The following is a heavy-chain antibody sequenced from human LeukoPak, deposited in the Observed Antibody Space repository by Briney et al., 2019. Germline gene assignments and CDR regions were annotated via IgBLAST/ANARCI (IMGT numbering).Heavy chain of an antibody. V-gene: IGHV4-34*01. CDR1: GGSFSGYY. CDR3: ARGIIDGGDGYFDY. CDR2: INHRGST. Sequence: SETLSLTCAVYGGSFSGYYWSWIRQPPGKGLEWIGEINHRGSTNYNPSLKSQATISVDTSKNQFSLKLSSVTAADTAVYYCARGIIDGGDGYFDYWGQGTLVTVSS. D-gene: IGHD2/OR15-2a*01. J-gene: IGHJ4*02.